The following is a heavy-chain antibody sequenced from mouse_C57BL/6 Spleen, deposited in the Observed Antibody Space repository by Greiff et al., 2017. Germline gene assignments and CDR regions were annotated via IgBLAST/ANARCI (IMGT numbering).Heavy chain of an antibody. J-gene: IGHJ4*01. D-gene: IGHD1-1*01. V-gene: IGHV1-18*01. Sequence: EVKLQESGPELVKPGASVKIPCKASGYTFTDYNMDWVKQSHGKSLEWIGDINPNNGGTINNQKFKGKATLTVDKSSSTAYMELRSLTSEDTAVYYCARWSLYGGAMDYWGQGTSVTVSS. CDR1: GYTFTDYN. CDR2: INPNNGGT. CDR3: ARWSLYGGAMDY.